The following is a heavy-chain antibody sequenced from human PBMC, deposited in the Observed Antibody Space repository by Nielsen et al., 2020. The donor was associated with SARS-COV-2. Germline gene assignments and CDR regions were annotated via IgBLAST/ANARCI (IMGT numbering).Heavy chain of an antibody. CDR2: ISWNSGSI. Sequence: SLRLSCAASGFTFDDYAMHWVRQAPGKGLEWVSGISWNSGSIGYADSVKGRFTISRDNAKNSLYLQMNSLRAEDTAVYYCAKDLVGATYDAFDIWGQGTMVTVSS. V-gene: IGHV3-9*01. D-gene: IGHD1-26*01. J-gene: IGHJ3*02. CDR3: AKDLVGATYDAFDI. CDR1: GFTFDDYA.